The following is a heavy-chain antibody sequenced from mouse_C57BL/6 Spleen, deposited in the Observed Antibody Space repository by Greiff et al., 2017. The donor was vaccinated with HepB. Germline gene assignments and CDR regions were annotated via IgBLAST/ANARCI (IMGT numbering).Heavy chain of an antibody. J-gene: IGHJ4*01. CDR2: IWSGGST. CDR1: GFSLTSYG. V-gene: IGHV2-2*01. CDR3: ARSGYDYAMDY. Sequence: VMLVESGPGLVQPSQSLSITCTVSGFSLTSYGVHWVRQSPGKGLEWLGVIWSGGSTDYNAAFISRLSISKDNSKSQVFLKMNSLQADDTAIYYCARSGYDYAMDYWGQGTSVTVSS. D-gene: IGHD2-2*01.